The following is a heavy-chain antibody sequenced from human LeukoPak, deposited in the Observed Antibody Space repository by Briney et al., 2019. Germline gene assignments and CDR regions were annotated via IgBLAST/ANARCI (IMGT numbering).Heavy chain of an antibody. CDR3: ARVPYSSGCIDY. CDR2: ISYVGSNK. J-gene: IGHJ4*02. D-gene: IGHD6-19*01. CDR1: GFTFSSYA. V-gene: IGHV3-30-3*01. Sequence: GRSLRLSCAASGFTFSSYAMHWVRQAPGKGLEWVAVISYVGSNKYYADSVKGRFTISRDNSKNTLYLQMNSLRAEDTAVYYCARVPYSSGCIDYWGQGTLVTVSS.